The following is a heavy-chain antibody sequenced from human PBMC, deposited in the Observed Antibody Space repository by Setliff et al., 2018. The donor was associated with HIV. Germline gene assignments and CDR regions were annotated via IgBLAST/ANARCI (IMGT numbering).Heavy chain of an antibody. D-gene: IGHD3-3*01. J-gene: IGHJ6*03. CDR1: GFTFSTYG. CDR2: ITSSSKSA. V-gene: IGHV3-21*06. Sequence: GGSLRLSCAASGFTFSTYGMNWVRQAPGKGLEWVSSITSSSKSAYYADAVKGRFTISRDNAKNLLYLQMTNLTAEDTATYYCARPGAEFDFWNGYFYYYYMDVWGKGTAVTVSS. CDR3: ARPGAEFDFWNGYFYYYYMDV.